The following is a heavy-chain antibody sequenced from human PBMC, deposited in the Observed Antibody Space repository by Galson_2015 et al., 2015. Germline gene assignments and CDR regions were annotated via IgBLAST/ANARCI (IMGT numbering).Heavy chain of an antibody. V-gene: IGHV1-8*01. D-gene: IGHD3-22*01. CDR3: ARGGKYYYDSSGYLNWFDP. CDR1: GYTFSSYD. CDR2: MNPNSGNT. Sequence: SVKVSCKASGYTFSSYDINWVRQTTGQGLGWMGWMNPNSGNTGYAQKFQGRVTMTRNTSISIAYMELSSLRSEDTAVYYCARGGKYYYDSSGYLNWFDPWGQGTLVTVSS. J-gene: IGHJ5*02.